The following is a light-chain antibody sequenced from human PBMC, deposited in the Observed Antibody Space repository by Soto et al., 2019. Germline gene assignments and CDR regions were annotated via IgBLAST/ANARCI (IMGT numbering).Light chain of an antibody. CDR2: SND. V-gene: IGLV1-44*01. Sequence: QAVVTQPPSASGTPGQRVTISCSGTTSNIGSNTVSWYHHLPGTAPKLLIYSNDQRPSRVPDRFSGSKSGTSASLAISGLQSEDEADYYCAIWDLTLSAWVFGGGTKLTVL. CDR3: AIWDLTLSAWV. CDR1: TSNIGSNT. J-gene: IGLJ3*02.